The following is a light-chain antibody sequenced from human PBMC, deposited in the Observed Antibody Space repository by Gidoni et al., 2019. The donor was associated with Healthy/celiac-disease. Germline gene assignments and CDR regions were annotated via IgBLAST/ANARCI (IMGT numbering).Light chain of an antibody. CDR2: DAS. V-gene: IGKV3-11*01. Sequence: EIVLTQSPATLSLSPGERATLPCRASQSVSSYLAWYQQKPGQAPRLLIYDASNRATGIPARFSGSGSGTDFTLTISSLEPEDFAVYYCQQRSNWPYTFGQGTSGDQT. CDR1: QSVSSY. CDR3: QQRSNWPYT. J-gene: IGKJ2*01.